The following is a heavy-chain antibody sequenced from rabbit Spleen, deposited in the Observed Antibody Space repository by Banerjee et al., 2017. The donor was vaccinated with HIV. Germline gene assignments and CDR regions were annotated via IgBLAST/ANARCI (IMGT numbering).Heavy chain of an antibody. J-gene: IGHJ3*01. CDR1: GFSFSNNA. V-gene: IGHV1S45*01. Sequence: QQQLEESGGGLVKPGGTLTLTCKASGFSFSNNAMCWVRQAPGKGLEWIGYIYTDNGNIHYASWVNGRFTISKASSTTVTLQMTSLTAADTATYFCARTYGYGEARLDLWGPGTLVTVS. D-gene: IGHD6-1*01. CDR3: ARTYGYGEARLDL. CDR2: IYTDNGNI.